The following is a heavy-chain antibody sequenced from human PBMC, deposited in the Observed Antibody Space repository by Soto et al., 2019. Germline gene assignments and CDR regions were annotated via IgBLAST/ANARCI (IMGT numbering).Heavy chain of an antibody. CDR3: ASNVEWERNAGDFEL. D-gene: IGHD1-26*01. CDR1: GFTFSSYS. J-gene: IGHJ3*01. CDR2: ISSSSSTI. V-gene: IGHV3-48*02. Sequence: LKLSCAASGFTFSSYSMNWVRQAPGKGLEWVSYISSSSSTIYYADSVKGRFTISRDNAKNSLYLQMNSLRDEDTAVYYCASNVEWERNAGDFELWGQGTKVTVSS.